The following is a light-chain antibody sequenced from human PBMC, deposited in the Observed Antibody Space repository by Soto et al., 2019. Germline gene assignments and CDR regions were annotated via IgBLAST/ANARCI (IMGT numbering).Light chain of an antibody. CDR1: QSVSSNF. CDR3: QQYGSSPGT. J-gene: IGKJ2*02. V-gene: IGKV3-20*01. CDR2: GAS. Sequence: EIVLTQSPGTLSLSPGERATLSCRASQSVSSNFLAWYQQKPGQAPKLLISGASSRATGIPDRFSGSGSGTDFTLTISRLEPEDFALYSCQQYGSSPGTFGQGTKVEIK.